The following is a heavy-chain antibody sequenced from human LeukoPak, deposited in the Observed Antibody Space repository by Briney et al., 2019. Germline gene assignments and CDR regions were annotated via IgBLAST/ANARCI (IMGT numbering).Heavy chain of an antibody. D-gene: IGHD1-26*01. Sequence: GGSLRLSCAAFGFTFSSYAMSWVRQAPGKGLEWVSAISGSGGSTYYADSVKGRFTISRDNSKNTLYLQMNSLRAEDTAVYYCAKDMLYEGATEDPNWFDPWGQGTLVTVSS. J-gene: IGHJ5*02. CDR1: GFTFSSYA. CDR3: AKDMLYEGATEDPNWFDP. V-gene: IGHV3-23*01. CDR2: ISGSGGST.